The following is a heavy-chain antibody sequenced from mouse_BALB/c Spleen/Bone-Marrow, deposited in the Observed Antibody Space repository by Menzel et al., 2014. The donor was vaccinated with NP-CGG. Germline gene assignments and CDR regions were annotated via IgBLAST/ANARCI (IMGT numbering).Heavy chain of an antibody. J-gene: IGHJ4*01. CDR2: INPSSGYT. CDR1: GYTFTSYT. Sequence: QVQLQQSGAELARPGASVKMSCEASGYTFTSYTMHWVKQRPGQGLEWIGYINPSSGYTNYNQKFKDKATLTADKSSSTAYMQLSSLTSEDSAVYFWAKRDIYDGYDGNAMDYWGQGTAVTVSS. CDR3: AKRDIYDGYDGNAMDY. D-gene: IGHD2-2*01. V-gene: IGHV1-4*01.